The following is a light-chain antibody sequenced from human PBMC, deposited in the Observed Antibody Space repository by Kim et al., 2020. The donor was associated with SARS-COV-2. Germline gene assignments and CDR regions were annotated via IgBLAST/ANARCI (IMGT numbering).Light chain of an antibody. CDR3: QQYYSAALT. J-gene: IGKJ4*01. CDR1: QKIVYHSDNRNY. Sequence: ATMNCKSSQKIVYHSDNRNYLAWCQQKPGQRPKRRSYWASTRESGVPDRFSGSVSGTDFTLTISSLQAGDVAVYYCQQYYSAALTCGGGTKVDVK. CDR2: WAS. V-gene: IGKV4-1*01.